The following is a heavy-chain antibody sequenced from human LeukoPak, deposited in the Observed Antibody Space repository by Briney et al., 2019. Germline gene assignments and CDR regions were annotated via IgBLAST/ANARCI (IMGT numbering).Heavy chain of an antibody. V-gene: IGHV4-59*08. J-gene: IGHJ4*02. D-gene: IGHD3-22*01. CDR1: GGSISSYS. CDR2: IYDSGST. Sequence: SETLSLTCTVSGGSISSYSWSWIRQPPGKGLECIGYIYDSGSTNYNPSLTSRVAISVDKSRNQFSLKLSYVTAADTAVYYCARLSHYFDSSGYYYVRFFDYWGQRTLVTVSS. CDR3: ARLSHYFDSSGYYYVRFFDY.